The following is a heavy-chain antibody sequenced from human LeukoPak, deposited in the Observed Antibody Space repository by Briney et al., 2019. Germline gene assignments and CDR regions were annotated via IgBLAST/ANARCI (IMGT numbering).Heavy chain of an antibody. CDR1: GFTFSNYA. D-gene: IGHD3-22*01. CDR3: AKFLNYYDSSGYYYYFDY. Sequence: GGSLRLSCAASGFTFSNYAMSWVRQAPGKGLEWVSAISGSGGSTYYADSVKGRFTISRDNSKNTLYLQMNSLRAEDTAVYYCAKFLNYYDSSGYYYYFDYWGQGTLVTVSS. V-gene: IGHV3-23*01. J-gene: IGHJ4*02. CDR2: ISGSGGST.